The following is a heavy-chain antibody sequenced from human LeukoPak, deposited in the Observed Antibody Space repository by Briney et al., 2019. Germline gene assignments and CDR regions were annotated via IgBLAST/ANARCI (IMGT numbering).Heavy chain of an antibody. V-gene: IGHV3-23*01. D-gene: IGHD2-2*01. J-gene: IGHJ6*02. CDR2: ISGSGGST. Sequence: GGFLRLSCAASGFTFSSYAMSWVRQAPGKGLEWVSAISGSGGSTYYADSVKGRFTISRDNSKNTLYLQMYSLRAEDTAVYYCAKDPVVVPAAIGMDVWGQGTTVTVSS. CDR3: AKDPVVVPAAIGMDV. CDR1: GFTFSSYA.